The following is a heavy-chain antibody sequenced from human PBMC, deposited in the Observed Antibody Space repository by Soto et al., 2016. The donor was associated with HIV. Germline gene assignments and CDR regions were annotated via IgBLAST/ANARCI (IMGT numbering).Heavy chain of an antibody. J-gene: IGHJ6*03. Sequence: EVQLVETGGGLIQPGGSLRLSCAASGFTVSSNYMSWVRQAPGKGLEWVSVIYSGGSTYYADSVKGRFTISRDNSKNTRYLQMNSLRAEDTAVYYCARDRVERDMDVWGKGTTVTVSS. CDR3: ARDRVERDMDV. V-gene: IGHV3-53*02. CDR2: IYSGGST. D-gene: IGHD1-26*01. CDR1: GFTVSSNY.